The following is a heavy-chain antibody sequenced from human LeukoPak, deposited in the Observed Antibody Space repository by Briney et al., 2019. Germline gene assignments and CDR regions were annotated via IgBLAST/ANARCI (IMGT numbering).Heavy chain of an antibody. CDR2: IYSGGST. J-gene: IGHJ4*02. D-gene: IGHD6-13*01. CDR3: ARGHSSSWYWDPRPASFDY. CDR1: GFTVSSNY. Sequence: GGSLRLFCAASGFTVSSNYMSWVRQAPGKGLEWVSVIYSGGSTYYADSVKGRFTISRDNSKNTLYLQMNSLRAEDTAVYYCARGHSSSWYWDPRPASFDYWGQGTLVTVSS. V-gene: IGHV3-53*05.